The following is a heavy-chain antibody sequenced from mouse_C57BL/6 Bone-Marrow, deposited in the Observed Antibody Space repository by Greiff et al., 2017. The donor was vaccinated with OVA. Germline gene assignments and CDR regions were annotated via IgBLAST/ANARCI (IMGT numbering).Heavy chain of an antibody. Sequence: EVQLVESGPGLAKPSQTLSLTCSVTGYSITSDYWNWIRKFPGNKLEYMGYISYSGSTYYNPSLKSRISITRNTSKNQYYLQLNSVTTEDTATYYCARTPLLDGWYFDVWGTGTTVTVSS. CDR3: ARTPLLDGWYFDV. V-gene: IGHV3-8*01. D-gene: IGHD1-1*01. CDR1: GYSITSDY. J-gene: IGHJ1*03. CDR2: ISYSGST.